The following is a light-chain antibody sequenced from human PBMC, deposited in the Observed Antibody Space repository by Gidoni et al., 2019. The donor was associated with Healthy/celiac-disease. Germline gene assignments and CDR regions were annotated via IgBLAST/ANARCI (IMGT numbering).Light chain of an antibody. J-gene: IGKJ4*01. CDR1: QSVSSY. CDR3: QQRSNWPPLT. Sequence: EIVFAQSPATLSLSPGDRDTLSCKASQSVSSYLSWYQHKPGQAPRLLIYDASNMATGIPARFSGSGSGTDFTLTISSLEPEDFAVYYCQQRSNWPPLTFXGXTKVEIK. CDR2: DAS. V-gene: IGKV3-11*01.